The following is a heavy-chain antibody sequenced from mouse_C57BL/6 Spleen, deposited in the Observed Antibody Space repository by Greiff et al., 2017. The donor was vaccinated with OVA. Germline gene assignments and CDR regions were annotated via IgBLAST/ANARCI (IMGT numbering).Heavy chain of an antibody. Sequence: VKLQQSGAELVKPGASVKISCKASGYAFSSYWMNWVKQRPGKGLEWIGQIYPGDGDTNYNGKFKGKATLTADKSSSTAYMQLSSLTSEDSAVYFCARRDYYYGSSYGYFDVWGTGTTVTVSS. V-gene: IGHV1-80*01. D-gene: IGHD1-1*01. CDR1: GYAFSSYW. CDR2: IYPGDGDT. CDR3: ARRDYYYGSSYGYFDV. J-gene: IGHJ1*03.